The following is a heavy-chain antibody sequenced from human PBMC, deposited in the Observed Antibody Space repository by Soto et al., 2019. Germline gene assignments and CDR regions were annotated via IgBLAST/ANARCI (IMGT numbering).Heavy chain of an antibody. J-gene: IGHJ4*02. CDR3: AKGPYYFWSGRNYFDY. CDR1: GFTFSSYA. V-gene: IGHV3-23*01. D-gene: IGHD3-3*01. CDR2: ISGSGGST. Sequence: GGSLRLSCAASGFTFSSYAMSWVRQAPGKGLEWVSAISGSGGSTYYADSVKGRFTISRDNSKNTLYLQMNSLRAEDTAVYYCAKGPYYFWSGRNYFDYWGQGTLVTVSS.